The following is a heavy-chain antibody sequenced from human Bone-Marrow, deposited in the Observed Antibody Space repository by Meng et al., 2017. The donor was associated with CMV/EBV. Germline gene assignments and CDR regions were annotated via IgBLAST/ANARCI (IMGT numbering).Heavy chain of an antibody. Sequence: GGSLRLSCAASGFTFSSYAMSWVRQAPGKGLEWVSAISGSGGSTYYADSVKGRFTISRDNSKNTLYLQMNSLRAEDTAVYYCAKDLTGGYDFWSGYHYYYYGMDVWGEGTTVTASS. D-gene: IGHD3-3*01. J-gene: IGHJ6*04. CDR1: GFTFSSYA. V-gene: IGHV3-23*01. CDR2: ISGSGGST. CDR3: AKDLTGGYDFWSGYHYYYYGMDV.